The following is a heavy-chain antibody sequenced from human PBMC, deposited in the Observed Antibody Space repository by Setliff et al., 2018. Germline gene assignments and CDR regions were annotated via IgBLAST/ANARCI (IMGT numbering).Heavy chain of an antibody. V-gene: IGHV1-46*01. CDR1: GYTFTSHY. Sequence: ASVKVSCKASGYTFTSHYMHWVRQAPGLGLEWMGTINPSSGRTSYAQKFQGRVTMTRDTSKNQFSLKLNSVTAADMAVYYCAREQWLDPPGYYYMDVWAKGTTVTAP. CDR3: AREQWLDPPGYYYMDV. D-gene: IGHD6-19*01. J-gene: IGHJ6*03. CDR2: INPSSGRT.